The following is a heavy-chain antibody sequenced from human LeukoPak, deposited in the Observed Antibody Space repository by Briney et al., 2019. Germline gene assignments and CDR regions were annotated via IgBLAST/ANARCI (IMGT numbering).Heavy chain of an antibody. Sequence: ASVEVSCKASGYTFTSYYMHWVRQAPGQGLEWMGIINPSGGSTSYAQKFQGRVTMTRDMSTSTVYMELSSLRSEDTAVYYCVRSRYYYDSSGPEPPSDYWGQGTLVTVSS. D-gene: IGHD3-22*01. CDR1: GYTFTSYY. V-gene: IGHV1-46*01. J-gene: IGHJ4*02. CDR2: INPSGGST. CDR3: VRSRYYYDSSGPEPPSDY.